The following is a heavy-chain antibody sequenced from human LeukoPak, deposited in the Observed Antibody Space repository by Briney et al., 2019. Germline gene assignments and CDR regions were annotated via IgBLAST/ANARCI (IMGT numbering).Heavy chain of an antibody. CDR2: IYHSGFA. J-gene: IGHJ2*01. CDR1: GGSINTNNYY. CDR3: ERHQSAFWYSDL. V-gene: IGHV4-39*01. Sequence: PSETLSLTCNVSGGSINTNNYYWGWIRQPPGKGLEWIGSIYHSGFAYYNPSLKSRVTISVDLSRNQFSLKLNSVTAADTAVYYCERHQSAFWYSDLWGRGTPVTVSS.